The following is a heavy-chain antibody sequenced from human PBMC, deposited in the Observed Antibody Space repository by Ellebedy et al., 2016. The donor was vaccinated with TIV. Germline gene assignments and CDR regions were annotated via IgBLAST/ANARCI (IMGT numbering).Heavy chain of an antibody. CDR3: ARGWYLDF. J-gene: IGHJ4*02. D-gene: IGHD6-13*01. CDR2: ISTYHGKT. CDR1: GYTFTTYG. V-gene: IGHV1-18*03. Sequence: AASVKVSCKASGYTFTTYGITWVRQAPGQGLEWVGWISTYHGKTFYAQNLQGRVTMTTDTSTNTAYMELRSLKSDDMAVYYCARGWYLDFWGQGILVTVSS.